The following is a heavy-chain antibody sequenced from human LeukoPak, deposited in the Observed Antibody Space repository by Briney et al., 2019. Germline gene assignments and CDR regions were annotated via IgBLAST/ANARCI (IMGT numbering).Heavy chain of an antibody. CDR2: INPNSGGT. CDR3: ASSSGWYEYYFDY. Sequence: ASVKVSCKASGCTFTGYYMHWVRQAPGQGLEWMGWINPNSGGTNYAQKFQGRVTMTRDTSISTAYMELTSLKSEDTAVYYCASSSGWYEYYFDYWGQGTLVTVSS. V-gene: IGHV1-2*02. CDR1: GCTFTGYY. J-gene: IGHJ4*02. D-gene: IGHD6-19*01.